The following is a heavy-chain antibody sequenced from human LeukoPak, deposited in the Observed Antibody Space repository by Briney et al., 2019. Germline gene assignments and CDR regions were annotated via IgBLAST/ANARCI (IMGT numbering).Heavy chain of an antibody. CDR3: TRHEAIRGYKDYYYYMDV. J-gene: IGHJ6*03. CDR2: IRRKANTYAT. Sequence: GGSLRLSCAASGFTFSGSAMHWVRQASGKGLEWVGRIRRKANTYATAYAASVKGRFTISRDDSKNTAYLQMKSLKTEDTAVYYCTRHEAIRGYKDYYYYMDVWGKGTTVIVSS. V-gene: IGHV3-73*01. D-gene: IGHD5-18*01. CDR1: GFTFSGSA.